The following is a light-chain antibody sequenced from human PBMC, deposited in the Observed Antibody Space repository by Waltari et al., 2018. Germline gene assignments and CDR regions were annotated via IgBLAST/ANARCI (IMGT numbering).Light chain of an antibody. CDR1: QSVSSY. CDR2: DAS. CDR3: QQRSNWPRT. J-gene: IGKJ1*01. Sequence: EIVLKQSPATLSLSPGERATLSCRASQSVSSYLAWYQQKPGQAPRLLIYDASNRATGIPARFSGSGSGTDFTLTISSLEGEDFAVYYCQQRSNWPRTFGQGTKVEIK. V-gene: IGKV3-11*01.